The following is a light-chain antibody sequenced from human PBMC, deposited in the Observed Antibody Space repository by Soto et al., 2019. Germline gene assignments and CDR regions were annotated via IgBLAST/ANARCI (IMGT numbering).Light chain of an antibody. V-gene: IGKV1-39*01. J-gene: IGKJ1*01. Sequence: DIQMTQSPSSLSESAGDRVTITCRASQSISSYLNWYQQKPGKAPKLLIYAASSLQSGVPSRFSGSGSGTDFTLTISSLQPEDFATYYCQQSYSTPRTFGQGTKVDIK. CDR1: QSISSY. CDR2: AAS. CDR3: QQSYSTPRT.